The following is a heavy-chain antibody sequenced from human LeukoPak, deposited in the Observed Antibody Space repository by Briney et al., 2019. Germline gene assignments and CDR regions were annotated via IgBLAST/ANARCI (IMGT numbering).Heavy chain of an antibody. CDR3: AGETTYYYYYYMDV. D-gene: IGHD4-11*01. V-gene: IGHV1-2*02. CDR1: GYTFTGYY. J-gene: IGHJ6*03. Sequence: GASVKVSCKASGYTFTGYYMHWARQAPGQGLEWMGWIDPNSGGTNYAQKFQGRVTMTRDTSISTAYMELSRLRSDDTAVYYCAGETTYYYYYYMDVWGKGTTVTVSS. CDR2: IDPNSGGT.